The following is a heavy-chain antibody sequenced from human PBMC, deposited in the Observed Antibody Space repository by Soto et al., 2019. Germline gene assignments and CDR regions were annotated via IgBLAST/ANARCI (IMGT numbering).Heavy chain of an antibody. CDR2: ISAYNGNT. V-gene: IGHV1-18*01. Sequence: QVQLVQSGGEVKKPGASVKVSCKTSGYSFTTYGISWVRQAPGQGLEWRGWISAYNGNTNYSQKLQGRVTITTDTSTSTAYMELRSLRSADTAVYYWAREGPAPYYYYGMDVWGQGRTVTVSS. CDR1: GYSFTTYG. CDR3: AREGPAPYYYYGMDV. J-gene: IGHJ6*02.